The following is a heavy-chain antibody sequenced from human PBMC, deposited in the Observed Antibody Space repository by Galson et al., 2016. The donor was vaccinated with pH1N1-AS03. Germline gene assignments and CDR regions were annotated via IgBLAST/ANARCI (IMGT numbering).Heavy chain of an antibody. V-gene: IGHV3-74*01. D-gene: IGHD2-2*01. CDR1: GFTFSMSY. CDR2: ISNDGRNV. Sequence: SLRLSCAASGFTFSMSYIHWVRQAPGKGLEWVSRISNDGRNVRYADFVKGRFAVSRDNAKNTVFLQMNSLRADDTAVYFCARRNPNPNFAIWYQHDYGMDVWGQGTTVTASS. CDR3: ARRNPNPNFAIWYQHDYGMDV. J-gene: IGHJ6*02.